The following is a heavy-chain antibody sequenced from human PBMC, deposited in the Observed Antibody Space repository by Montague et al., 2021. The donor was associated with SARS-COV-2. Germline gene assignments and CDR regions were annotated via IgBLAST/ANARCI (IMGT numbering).Heavy chain of an antibody. CDR3: ARSYGDYRDSYFDY. D-gene: IGHD4-17*01. CDR1: GFSLNTSGMC. CDR2: IDWDEDQ. V-gene: IGHV2-70*01. Sequence: VKPTQTLTLTCTFSGFSLNTSGMCVSWIRQPPGKALEWLALIDWDEDQYYSTSLKTRLTISKGTSKNQVVLTMTNMDPIDTATYYCARSYGDYRDSYFDYWGQGTLVTVSS. J-gene: IGHJ4*02.